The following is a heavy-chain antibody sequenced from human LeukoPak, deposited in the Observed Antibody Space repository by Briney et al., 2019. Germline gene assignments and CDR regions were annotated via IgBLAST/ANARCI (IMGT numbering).Heavy chain of an antibody. D-gene: IGHD3/OR15-3a*01. CDR3: AKSSLDFLPPHYFDY. CDR2: ISRSGSTK. Sequence: GGSLRLSCAASGFTFSDYNMRWIRQAPGKGLEWVSSISRSGSTKYYADSVKGRFTISRDNAKNSLYLQMNSLRAEDTAIYYCAKSSLDFLPPHYFDYWGQGTLVTVSS. V-gene: IGHV3-11*01. J-gene: IGHJ4*02. CDR1: GFTFSDYN.